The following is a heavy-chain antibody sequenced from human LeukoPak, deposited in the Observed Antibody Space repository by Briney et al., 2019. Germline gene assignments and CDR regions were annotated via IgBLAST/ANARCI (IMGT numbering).Heavy chain of an antibody. D-gene: IGHD4-17*01. CDR1: GYTFANYY. V-gene: IGHV1-46*01. CDR3: ARQIEVTTSSLGY. CDR2: IHPSGGST. J-gene: IGHJ4*02. Sequence: GASVKVSCKASGYTFANYYIHWVRQAPGQGLEWMGIIHPSGGSTTYPQKFQGRVTITRDTSTNTVYMDLSSLRSEDTAVYYCARQIEVTTSSLGYWGQGSLVTVSS.